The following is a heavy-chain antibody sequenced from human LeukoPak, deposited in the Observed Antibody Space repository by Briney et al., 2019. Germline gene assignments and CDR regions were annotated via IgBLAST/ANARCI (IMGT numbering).Heavy chain of an antibody. CDR1: GYTFTSNY. CDR2: IYPRDGST. J-gene: IGHJ4*02. CDR3: ARDQEGFDY. Sequence: ASVKVSCKASGYTFTSNYIHWVRQALGQGLEWMGMIYPRDGSTSYAQKFQGRVTVTRDTSTSTVHMELSGLRSEDTAVYYCARDQEGFDYWGQGTLVTVSS. V-gene: IGHV1-46*01.